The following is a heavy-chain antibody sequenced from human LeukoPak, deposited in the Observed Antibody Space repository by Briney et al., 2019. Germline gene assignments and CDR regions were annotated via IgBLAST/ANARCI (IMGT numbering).Heavy chain of an antibody. J-gene: IGHJ6*03. CDR3: ARVKPRFILGNPLNYMDV. CDR2: ISTHNGNT. D-gene: IGHD3-10*01. V-gene: IGHV1-18*01. Sequence: ASVKVSCKTPDYTFTNYAINWVRQAPGQGLEWVGWISTHNGNTDYAQKVQGRVTMTTDTSTTTTYLELRSLRSDDTAIYYCARVKPRFILGNPLNYMDVWGKGTTVTVSS. CDR1: DYTFTNYA.